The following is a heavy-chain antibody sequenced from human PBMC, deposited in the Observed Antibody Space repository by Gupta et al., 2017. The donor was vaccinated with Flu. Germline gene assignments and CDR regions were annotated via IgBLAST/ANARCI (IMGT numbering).Heavy chain of an antibody. D-gene: IGHD3-10*01. Sequence: QVQLVESGGGVVHPGRSLRLSCAASGVTFSRYGMHWVRQAPGKGLEWVAVMSYDGSNIYYADSVKGRFTISRDNSKDTLYLQMNSLRAEDTAVYYCARDGRRGGLFPFGVYYFYMDVWGKGTTVTVSS. CDR3: ARDGRRGGLFPFGVYYFYMDV. CDR1: GVTFSRYG. CDR2: MSYDGSNI. J-gene: IGHJ6*03. V-gene: IGHV3-30*03.